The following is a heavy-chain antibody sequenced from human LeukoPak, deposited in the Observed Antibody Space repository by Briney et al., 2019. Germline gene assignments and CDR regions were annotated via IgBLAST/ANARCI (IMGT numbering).Heavy chain of an antibody. CDR1: GYTITGYY. J-gene: IGHJ5*02. D-gene: IGHD4-17*01. CDR3: ARVGGDYSWFDP. Sequence: ASVKVSCKASGYTITGYYMHWVRQAPGQGLEWMGWINPNNGGINYAQKFQGRVTMTMDTSINTAYMELSRLRSDDTAVYYCARVGGDYSWFDPWGQGTLVTVSS. V-gene: IGHV1-2*02. CDR2: INPNNGGI.